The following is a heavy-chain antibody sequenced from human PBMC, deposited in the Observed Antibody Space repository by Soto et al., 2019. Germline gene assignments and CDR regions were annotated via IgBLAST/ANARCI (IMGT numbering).Heavy chain of an antibody. Sequence: SETLSLTCIVSGASISSRSSYWGWIRQPPGKGLEWVGTFYSGSTYNNPSLKSRVTISVDTSKNQFSLKLSSVAAEDTAIYYCATTRGIAVGGSFDHWGQGTLVTVS. V-gene: IGHV4-39*01. CDR1: GASISSRSSY. D-gene: IGHD6-13*01. CDR3: ATTRGIAVGGSFDH. CDR2: FYSGST. J-gene: IGHJ5*02.